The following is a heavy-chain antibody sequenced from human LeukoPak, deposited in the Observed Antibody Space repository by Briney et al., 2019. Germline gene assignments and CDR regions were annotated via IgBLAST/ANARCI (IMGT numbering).Heavy chain of an antibody. V-gene: IGHV4-59*01. CDR3: ARESFSSSGMDY. CDR2: IYYSGST. J-gene: IGHJ4*02. CDR1: GGSISSYY. D-gene: IGHD6-13*01. Sequence: SETLSLTCTVSGGSISSYYWSWIRQPPGKGLEWIGYIYYSGSTNYSPSLKSRVTISVDTSKNQFSLKLSSVTAADTAVYYCARESFSSSGMDYWGQGTLVTVSS.